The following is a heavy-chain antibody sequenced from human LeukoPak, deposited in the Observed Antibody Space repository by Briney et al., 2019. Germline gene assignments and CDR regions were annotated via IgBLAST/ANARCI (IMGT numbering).Heavy chain of an antibody. Sequence: GGSLRLSCAASGFTFSSYSMNWVRQAPGKGLEWVSYISSSSSTIYYADSVKGRFTISRDNAKNSLYLQVNSLRAEDTAVYYCARGVVPAAILPGYWGQGTLVTVSS. CDR3: ARGVVPAAILPGY. CDR1: GFTFSSYS. V-gene: IGHV3-48*04. D-gene: IGHD2-2*01. CDR2: ISSSSSTI. J-gene: IGHJ4*02.